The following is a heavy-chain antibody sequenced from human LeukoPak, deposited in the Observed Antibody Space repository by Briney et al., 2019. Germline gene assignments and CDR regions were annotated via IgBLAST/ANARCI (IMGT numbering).Heavy chain of an antibody. V-gene: IGHV1-2*02. D-gene: IGHD2-2*02. CDR2: INPDTGGT. CDR1: AYAFAGYY. CDR3: ARLAAYTGTWSWFDP. J-gene: IGHJ5*02. Sequence: APVKLSFKSSAYAFAGYYLHWVRQAPGQGLEWVAYINPDTGGTNYAQKFEGRVTVTRDTSITTAYMEMTRLTSDDPAVYYCARLAAYTGTWSWFDPWGQGTLVTVSS.